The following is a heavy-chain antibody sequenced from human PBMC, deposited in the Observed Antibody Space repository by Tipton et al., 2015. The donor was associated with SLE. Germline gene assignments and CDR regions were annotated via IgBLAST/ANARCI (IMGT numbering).Heavy chain of an antibody. CDR1: GFPFSSYS. D-gene: IGHD3-10*01. V-gene: IGHV3-48*01. CDR2: ISSSCSTI. Sequence: SLRLSCVVSGFPFSSYSMNWVRQAPGKGLEWVSYISSSCSTIYYADSVKGRFTISRDNGKNSLYLQMNSLRAEDTAVYYCARVGRARGAFDIWGQGTMVTVSS. J-gene: IGHJ3*02. CDR3: ARVGRARGAFDI.